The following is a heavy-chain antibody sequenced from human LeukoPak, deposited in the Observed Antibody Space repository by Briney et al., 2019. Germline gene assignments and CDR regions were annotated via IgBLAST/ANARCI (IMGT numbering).Heavy chain of an antibody. V-gene: IGHV3-21*01. Sequence: GRSLRLSCAASGFTFSSYGMHWVRQAPGKGLEWVSSISSSSSYIYYADSVKGRFTISRDNAKNSLYLQMNSLRAEDTAVYYCARDSSLAYYYDSSGYSTPDYWGQGTLVAVSS. D-gene: IGHD3-22*01. J-gene: IGHJ4*02. CDR1: GFTFSSYG. CDR2: ISSSSSYI. CDR3: ARDSSLAYYYDSSGYSTPDY.